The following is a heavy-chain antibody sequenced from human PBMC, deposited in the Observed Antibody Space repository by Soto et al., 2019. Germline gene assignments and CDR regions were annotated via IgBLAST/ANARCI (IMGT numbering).Heavy chain of an antibody. CDR2: ISAYNGNT. CDR1: GYTFTSYG. V-gene: IGHV1-18*01. J-gene: IGHJ2*01. D-gene: IGHD2-2*01. Sequence: ASVKVSCKASGYTFTSYGISWVRQAPGQGLEWMGWISAYNGNTNYAQKLQGRVTMTTDTSTSTAYMELRSLRSDDTAVYYCATVMSFADIVVVPAARDWYFDLWGRGTLVTVSS. CDR3: ATVMSFADIVVVPAARDWYFDL.